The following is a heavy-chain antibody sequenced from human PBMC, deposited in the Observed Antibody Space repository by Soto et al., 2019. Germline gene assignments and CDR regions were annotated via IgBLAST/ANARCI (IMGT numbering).Heavy chain of an antibody. Sequence: QVQLVQSGAEVKKPGASVKVSCKASGYTFTSYGISWVRQAPGQGLEWMGWISAYNGNTNYAQKLQGRVTMTTDTXXXXXXXELRSLRSDDTAVYYCARDRSNSGYDVGYNWFDPWGQGTLVTVSS. CDR3: ARDRSNSGYDVGYNWFDP. CDR1: GYTFTSYG. CDR2: ISAYNGNT. J-gene: IGHJ5*02. V-gene: IGHV1-18*01. D-gene: IGHD5-12*01.